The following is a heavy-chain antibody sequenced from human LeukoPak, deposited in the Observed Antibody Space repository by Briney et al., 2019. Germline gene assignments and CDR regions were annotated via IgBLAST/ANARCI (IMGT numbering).Heavy chain of an antibody. V-gene: IGHV1-2*02. Sequence: ASVKVSCKASGYTFTGYYMHWVRQAPGQGLEWMGWINPNSGGTNYAQKFQGRVTMTRDTSISTAYMELSRPRSDDTAVYYCAFLRFGELFEAYFDYWGQGTLVTVSS. CDR3: AFLRFGELFEAYFDY. D-gene: IGHD3-10*01. CDR2: INPNSGGT. CDR1: GYTFTGYY. J-gene: IGHJ4*02.